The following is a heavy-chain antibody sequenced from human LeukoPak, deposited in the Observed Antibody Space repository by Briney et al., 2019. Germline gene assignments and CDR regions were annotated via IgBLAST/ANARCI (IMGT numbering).Heavy chain of an antibody. V-gene: IGHV3-30-3*01. CDR3: ARARVDIAMFTWLNWYFDL. D-gene: IGHD5-18*01. J-gene: IGHJ2*01. CDR2: ISYDGTNK. CDR1: GFTFSSYA. Sequence: HPGRSLRLSCAASGFTFSSYAIHWVCQAPGKGLEWVAIISYDGTNKYYADSVRGRFTISRDNSKNTLYLQMNSLRAEDTAVYYCARARVDIAMFTWLNWYFDLWGRGTLVTVSS.